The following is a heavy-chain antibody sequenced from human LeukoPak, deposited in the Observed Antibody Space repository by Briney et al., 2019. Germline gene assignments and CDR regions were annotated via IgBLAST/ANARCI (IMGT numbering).Heavy chain of an antibody. Sequence: SEPLSLTCAVYGGPFSGLYWRWLRAPPGKGLVWIGEINHSGTNNYTPSLKSLVTISVDTSKNQFSLKLSAVTAADTAVYYGASSLIGSKYYFDYWGQGTLVTVSA. CDR2: INHSGTN. J-gene: IGHJ4*02. CDR3: ASSLIGSKYYFDY. D-gene: IGHD1-26*01. V-gene: IGHV4-34*01. CDR1: GGPFSGLY.